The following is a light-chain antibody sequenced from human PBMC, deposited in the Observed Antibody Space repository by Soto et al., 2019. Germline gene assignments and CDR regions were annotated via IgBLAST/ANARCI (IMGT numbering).Light chain of an antibody. V-gene: IGLV2-8*01. CDR3: TSYAGSLPVV. CDR1: SSDVGGYNY. CDR2: EVS. J-gene: IGLJ2*01. Sequence: QCVLTQPPSASGFPGQSVTISCTGTSSDVGGYNYVSWYQHHPGKAPRLMVYEVSKRPSGVPDRFSGSKSGNTASLTVSGLQTEDEADYYCTSYAGSLPVVFGGGTKVTVL.